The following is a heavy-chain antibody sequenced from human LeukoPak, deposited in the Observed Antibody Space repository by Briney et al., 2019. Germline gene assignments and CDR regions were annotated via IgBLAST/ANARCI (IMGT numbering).Heavy chain of an antibody. J-gene: IGHJ4*02. CDR2: IYTSGST. D-gene: IGHD5-18*01. CDR3: ARASRDTAMANYYFDY. V-gene: IGHV4-61*02. Sequence: SETLSLTCTVSGGSISSGSYYWSWIRQPAGKGLEWIGRIYTSGSTNYNPSLKSRVTISVDTSKNQFSLKLSSVTAADTAVYYCARASRDTAMANYYFDYWGQGTLVTVSS. CDR1: GGSISSGSYY.